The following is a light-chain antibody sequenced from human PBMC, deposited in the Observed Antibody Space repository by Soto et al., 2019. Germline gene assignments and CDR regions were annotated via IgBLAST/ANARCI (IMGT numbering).Light chain of an antibody. J-gene: IGLJ2*01. CDR2: EVT. CDR3: SSYTSTSTRV. V-gene: IGLV2-14*01. CDR1: TNDIGAFNY. Sequence: QSVLTQPASVSGSPGQSITISCTGTTNDIGAFNYVSWYQQHPGKAPKLILYEVTNRPSGASNRFSGSKSGNTASLTISGLQAEDEADYYCSSYTSTSTRVFGGGTKLTVL.